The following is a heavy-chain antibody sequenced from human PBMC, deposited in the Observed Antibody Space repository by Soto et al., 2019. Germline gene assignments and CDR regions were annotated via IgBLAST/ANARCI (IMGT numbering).Heavy chain of an antibody. D-gene: IGHD6-19*01. CDR3: AREKHPWVAVPVRQLTSTWWFDS. CDR1: GESFSVYY. Sequence: QVQLQQWGAGLLKPSETLSLTCGVYGESFSVYYWSWIRQPPGKGLEWIGEINHSGSTNYNPSLRSPVTISVDTSKNHLSLNLSSVTAADTAVYYCAREKHPWVAVPVRQLTSTWWFDSWGQGTLVTVSS. CDR2: INHSGST. V-gene: IGHV4-34*01. J-gene: IGHJ5*01.